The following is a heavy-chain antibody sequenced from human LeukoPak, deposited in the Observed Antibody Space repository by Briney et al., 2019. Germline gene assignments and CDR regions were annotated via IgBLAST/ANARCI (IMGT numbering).Heavy chain of an antibody. V-gene: IGHV3-23*01. Sequence: GGSLRLSCAASGFTFSSYAMSWVRQAPGKGLEWVSAISGSGGSTYYADSLKGRFTISRDNSKNTLYLQMNTQRAEETAVYYCANTASYTYYDILTGYSGGLGAFDIWGQGTMVTVSS. J-gene: IGHJ3*02. CDR1: GFTFSSYA. D-gene: IGHD3-9*01. CDR2: ISGSGGST. CDR3: ANTASYTYYDILTGYSGGLGAFDI.